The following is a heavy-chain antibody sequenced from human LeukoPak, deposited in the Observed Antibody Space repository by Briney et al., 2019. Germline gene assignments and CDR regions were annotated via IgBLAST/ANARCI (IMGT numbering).Heavy chain of an antibody. CDR3: VRQSFTYNSGWYWVDH. CDR2: FFRGGDT. CDR1: GFTFSSYA. J-gene: IGHJ5*02. D-gene: IGHD6-19*01. V-gene: IGHV3-66*04. Sequence: GGSLRLSCAASGFTFSSYAMHWVRQAQGRGLEWVSVFFRGGDTYYGDSVKGRFTISRDDSKNTVYLQMNSLRAEDTAVYYCVRQSFTYNSGWYWVDHWGQGILVTVSS.